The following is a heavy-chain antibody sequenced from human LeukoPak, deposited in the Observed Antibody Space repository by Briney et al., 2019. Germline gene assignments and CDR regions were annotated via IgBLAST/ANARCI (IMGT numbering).Heavy chain of an antibody. J-gene: IGHJ4*02. D-gene: IGHD3-3*02. V-gene: IGHV4-39*01. CDR1: GGSISSSSYI. CDR3: ARLRPLAGFDY. CDR2: IYYSGST. Sequence: SETLSLTCTVSGGSISSSSYIWDWIRQPPGKGLDWIGSIYYSGSTYYNPSLKSRVTISVDTSKNQFSLKLSSVTAAGTAVYYCARLRPLAGFDYWGQGTLVTVSS.